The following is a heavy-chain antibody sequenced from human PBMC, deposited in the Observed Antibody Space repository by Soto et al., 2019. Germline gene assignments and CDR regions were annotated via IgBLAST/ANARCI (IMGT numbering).Heavy chain of an antibody. Sequence: ASVKVSCKASGYTFTSYGISWVRQAPGQGLEWMGWISAYSGDTNYAQKLQGRVTMIRDTSTTTAYMELRSLRSDDTAVYYCARSRGYCSGCSCYFDFWGQGTLVTVSS. V-gene: IGHV1-18*01. D-gene: IGHD2-15*01. CDR2: ISAYSGDT. J-gene: IGHJ4*02. CDR1: GYTFTSYG. CDR3: ARSRGYCSGCSCYFDF.